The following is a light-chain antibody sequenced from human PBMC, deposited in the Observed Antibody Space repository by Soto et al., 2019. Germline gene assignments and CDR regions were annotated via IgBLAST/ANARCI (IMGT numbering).Light chain of an antibody. CDR1: SSDIGGYNY. CDR3: SSYTTNITPVV. CDR2: EVT. V-gene: IGLV2-14*01. Sequence: QSVLTQPASMSGSPGQSITISCTGTSSDIGGYNYVSWYQQYPGKAPKLMISEVTNRPSGVSNRFSGSKSGNTASLTISGLQAEDEADYYCSSYTTNITPVVFGGGTQLTVL. J-gene: IGLJ2*01.